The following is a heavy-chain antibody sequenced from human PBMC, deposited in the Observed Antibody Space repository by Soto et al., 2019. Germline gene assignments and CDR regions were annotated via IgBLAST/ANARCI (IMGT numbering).Heavy chain of an antibody. CDR1: GGSISSGGYY. Sequence: SETLSLTCTVSGGSISSGGYYWSWIRQHPGKGLEWIGYIYYSGSTYYNPSLKSRVTISVDTSKNQFSLKLSSVTAADTAVYYCXRVTMVRGVIWFDPWGQGTLVTVSS. CDR3: XRVTMVRGVIWFDP. D-gene: IGHD3-10*01. J-gene: IGHJ5*02. CDR2: IYYSGST. V-gene: IGHV4-31*03.